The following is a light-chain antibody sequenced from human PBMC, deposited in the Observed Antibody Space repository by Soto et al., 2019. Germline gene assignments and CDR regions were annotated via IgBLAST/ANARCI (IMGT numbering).Light chain of an antibody. CDR3: PKFGRFWT. V-gene: IGKV3-20*01. CDR2: GAS. CDR1: QNVSSNL. J-gene: IGKJ1*01. Sequence: TGLTQSPGTLSFSPGERATLSCRASQNVSSNLLVWYQQHPGQAPRLLIYGASSRATGIPDRFSGSGSGTDFSLTIRTLEHDHFEVHYCPKFGRFWTFAPGIKVDI.